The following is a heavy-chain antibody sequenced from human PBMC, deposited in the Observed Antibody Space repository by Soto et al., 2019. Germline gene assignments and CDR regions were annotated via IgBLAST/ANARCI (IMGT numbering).Heavy chain of an antibody. Sequence: PSETLSLTCTVSGGSILGSNYFWGWVRQSPGKLQEWSASIYHSGSSYYNPSLKSRVTISVDTSKNQVSLKLSSVTAADTAVYYCSSRRAHMITFGGDSDTDMDVWGQGTTVPGSS. CDR2: IYHSGSS. CDR1: GGSILGSNYF. D-gene: IGHD3-16*01. V-gene: IGHV4-39*01. CDR3: SSRRAHMITFGGDSDTDMDV. J-gene: IGHJ6*02.